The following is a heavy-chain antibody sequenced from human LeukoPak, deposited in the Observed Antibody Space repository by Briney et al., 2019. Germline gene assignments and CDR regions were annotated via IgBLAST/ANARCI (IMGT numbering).Heavy chain of an antibody. J-gene: IGHJ4*02. CDR2: ISWNSGSI. V-gene: IGHV3-9*01. Sequence: GGSLRLSCAASGFTFDDYAMHWVRQAPGKGLEWVSGISWNSGSIGYADSVKGRFTISRDNAKNSLYLQMNSLRAEDTAVYYCASLSLGIAAAGTGTRGRRFDYWGQGTLVTVSS. CDR1: GFTFDDYA. D-gene: IGHD6-13*01. CDR3: ASLSLGIAAAGTGTRGRRFDY.